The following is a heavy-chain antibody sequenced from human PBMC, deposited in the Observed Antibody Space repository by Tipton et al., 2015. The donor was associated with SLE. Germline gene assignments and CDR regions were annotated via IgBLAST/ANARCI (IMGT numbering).Heavy chain of an antibody. CDR2: IWYDGSNK. CDR3: AKDVAAAGKVYFDY. V-gene: IGHV3-30*18. Sequence: SLRLPCAASGFTFSSYGMHWVRQAPGKGLEWVAVIWYDGSNKYYADSVKGRFTISRDNSKNTLYLQMNSLRAEDTAVYYCAKDVAAAGKVYFDYWGQGTLVTVSS. J-gene: IGHJ4*02. D-gene: IGHD6-13*01. CDR1: GFTFSSYG.